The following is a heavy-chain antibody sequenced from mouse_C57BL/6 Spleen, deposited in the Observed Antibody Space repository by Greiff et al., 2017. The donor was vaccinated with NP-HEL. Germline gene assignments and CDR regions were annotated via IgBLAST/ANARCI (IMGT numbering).Heavy chain of an antibody. CDR3: AREGLGYGSSSYYYAMDY. V-gene: IGHV1-64*01. CDR1: GYTFTSYW. D-gene: IGHD1-1*01. Sequence: VQLQQSGAELVKPGASVKLSCKASGYTFTSYWMHWVKQRPGQGLEWIGMIHPNSGSTNYNEKFKSKATLTVDKSSSTAYMQLSSLTSEDSAVYYCAREGLGYGSSSYYYAMDYWGQGTSVTVSS. J-gene: IGHJ4*01. CDR2: IHPNSGST.